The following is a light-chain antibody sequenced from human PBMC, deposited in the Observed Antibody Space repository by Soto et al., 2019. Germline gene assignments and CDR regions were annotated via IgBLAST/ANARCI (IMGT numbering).Light chain of an antibody. Sequence: QSVLTQPASVSGSPGQSITISCTGTSSDVGGYNYVSWYQQHPGKAPKLIIYEVSNRPSGVSNRFSGSKSGNTASLTISGLQAEDEADFYCSSYASSVTVLFGGGTKLTVL. V-gene: IGLV2-14*01. CDR2: EVS. CDR3: SSYASSVTVL. J-gene: IGLJ2*01. CDR1: SSDVGGYNY.